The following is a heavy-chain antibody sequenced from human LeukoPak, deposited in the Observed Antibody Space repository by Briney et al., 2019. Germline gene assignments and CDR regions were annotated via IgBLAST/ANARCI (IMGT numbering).Heavy chain of an antibody. D-gene: IGHD6-19*01. CDR2: IYSGGST. Sequence: GGSLRLSCAASGFTVSSNYMSWVRQAPGKGLEWVSVIYSGGSTYYADSVKGGFTISRDNSKNTLHLQMNSLRPEDTAVYYCARDLAVAGTRTFDYWGQGTLVTVSS. V-gene: IGHV3-66*01. J-gene: IGHJ4*02. CDR3: ARDLAVAGTRTFDY. CDR1: GFTVSSNY.